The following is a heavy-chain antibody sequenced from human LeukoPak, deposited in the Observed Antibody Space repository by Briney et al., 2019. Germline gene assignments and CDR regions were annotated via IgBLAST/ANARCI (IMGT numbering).Heavy chain of an antibody. Sequence: PSETLSLTCTVSGGSISSSSYYWGWIRQSPGKGLEWVGSIYYSGSTYNNPSLKSRVTMSVDTSKNQFSLNLSSMTAADTAVYYCARRLGNWYFDHWGRGTLVTVSS. CDR1: GGSISSSSYY. CDR3: ARRLGNWYFDH. J-gene: IGHJ2*01. D-gene: IGHD3-22*01. V-gene: IGHV4-39*01. CDR2: IYYSGST.